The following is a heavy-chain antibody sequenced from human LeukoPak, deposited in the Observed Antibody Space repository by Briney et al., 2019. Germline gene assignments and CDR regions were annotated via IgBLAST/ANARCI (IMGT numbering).Heavy chain of an antibody. Sequence: ASVKVSCKTSGYTFTTYGISWVRQAPGQGLEWMGWISPYSGNTNYAQKLQGRVTVTTDTSTSTAYMELRSLRSDDTAVYYCTRDDCSGGSCYPRDGNWFDPWGQGTLVTVSS. D-gene: IGHD2-15*01. V-gene: IGHV1-18*01. CDR2: ISPYSGNT. J-gene: IGHJ5*02. CDR3: TRDDCSGGSCYPRDGNWFDP. CDR1: GYTFTTYG.